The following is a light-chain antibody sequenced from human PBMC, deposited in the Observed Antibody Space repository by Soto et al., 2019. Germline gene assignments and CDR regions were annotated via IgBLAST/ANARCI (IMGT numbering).Light chain of an antibody. CDR3: QHYGNSPYT. CDR2: GAS. CDR1: QSVTSNY. J-gene: IGKJ2*01. Sequence: EIVLTQSPGTLSLSPGERATLSCRANQSVTSNYLAWYQQEPGQAPRLLIFGASSRATGIPDRFSGSGSGTDFTLTISRLEPEDFAVYYCQHYGNSPYTFGQGTKLEIK. V-gene: IGKV3-20*01.